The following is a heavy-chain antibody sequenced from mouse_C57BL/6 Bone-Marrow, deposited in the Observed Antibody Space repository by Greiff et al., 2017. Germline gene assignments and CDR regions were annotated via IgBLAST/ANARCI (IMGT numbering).Heavy chain of an antibody. CDR3: ASSVYYGSSSWFAY. D-gene: IGHD1-1*01. J-gene: IGHJ3*01. Sequence: VTLQASGPELVKPGASVKISCKASGYAFSSSWMNWVKQRPGKGLEWIGRIYPGDGNTNYNGKFKGKATLTADKSSSTAYMPLSSLSSDDSAVSLWASSVYYGSSSWFAYWGPGTPVTVSA. CDR2: IYPGDGNT. CDR1: GYAFSSSW. V-gene: IGHV1-82*01.